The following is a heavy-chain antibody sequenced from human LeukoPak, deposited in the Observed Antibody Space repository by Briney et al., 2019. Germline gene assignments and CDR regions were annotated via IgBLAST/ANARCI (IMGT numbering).Heavy chain of an antibody. V-gene: IGHV3-64*01. J-gene: IGHJ4*02. Sequence: GGSLRLSCAASGFTFSSYAMHWVRQAPGKGLEYVSSISTDGGSTYYANSVKGRFTISRDNSKNSLYLQMGSLRAEDMAVYYCARGGAYGSGSYYNMNFWGQGTLVTVSS. D-gene: IGHD3-10*01. CDR3: ARGGAYGSGSYYNMNF. CDR2: ISTDGGST. CDR1: GFTFSSYA.